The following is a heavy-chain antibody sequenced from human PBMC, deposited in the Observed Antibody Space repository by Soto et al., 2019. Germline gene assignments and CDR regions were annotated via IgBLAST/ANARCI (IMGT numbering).Heavy chain of an antibody. CDR3: ARVAVAGTYQPPHALDY. Sequence: GASVKVSCKTSGYIFTSYGISWVRQAPGQGLEWMGGISAYKGNTKYAQILQGRVTMTTDTSTNTAYMELGSLRSDDTAVYYCARVAVAGTYQPPHALDYWGQGTLVTVSS. CDR1: GYIFTSYG. D-gene: IGHD6-19*01. V-gene: IGHV1-18*01. CDR2: ISAYKGNT. J-gene: IGHJ4*02.